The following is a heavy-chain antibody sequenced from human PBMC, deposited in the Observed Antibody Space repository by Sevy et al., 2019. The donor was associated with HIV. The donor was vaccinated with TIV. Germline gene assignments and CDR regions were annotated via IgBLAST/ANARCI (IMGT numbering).Heavy chain of an antibody. J-gene: IGHJ2*01. D-gene: IGHD4-17*01. CDR2: VHNTGST. CDR1: GGSISRGQFY. V-gene: IGHV4-61*02. Sequence: SETLSLTCTVSGGSISRGQFYWSWIRQRAGQGLEWIGRVHNTGSTTYNPSLRNRVGMSIDTSKSQFSLVLSSVTAADTAVYYCARNVGDYVFRYFDLWGRGTLVTVSS. CDR3: ARNVGDYVFRYFDL.